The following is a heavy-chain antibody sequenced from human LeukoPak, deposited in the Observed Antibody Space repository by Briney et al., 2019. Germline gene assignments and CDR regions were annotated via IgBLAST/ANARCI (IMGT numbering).Heavy chain of an antibody. D-gene: IGHD2-2*01. V-gene: IGHV4-30-2*01. CDR2: IYHSGST. CDR1: GGSISSGGYS. J-gene: IGHJ6*02. CDR3: ARALTPLDIVVVPAASPGGMDV. Sequence: PSQTLSLTCAVSGGSISSGGYSWSWIRQPPGKGLEWIGYIYHSGSTYYNPSLKSRVTISVDTSKNQFSLKLSSVTAADTAVYYCARALTPLDIVVVPAASPGGMDVWGQGTTVTVSS.